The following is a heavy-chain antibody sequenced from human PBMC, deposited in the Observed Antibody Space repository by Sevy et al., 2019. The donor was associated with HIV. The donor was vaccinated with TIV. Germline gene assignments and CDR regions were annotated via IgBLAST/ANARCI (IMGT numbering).Heavy chain of an antibody. J-gene: IGHJ5*02. V-gene: IGHV4-31*03. CDR1: GGSISSGGYY. Sequence: SETLSLTCTVSGGSISSGGYYWSWIRQHPGKGLEWIGYIYYSGGTYYNPSLKSRVTISVDTSKNQFSRKLGSVTAADTALYYCARGRGYCSGGSCYSNWFDPWGQGTLVTVSS. D-gene: IGHD2-15*01. CDR3: ARGRGYCSGGSCYSNWFDP. CDR2: IYYSGGT.